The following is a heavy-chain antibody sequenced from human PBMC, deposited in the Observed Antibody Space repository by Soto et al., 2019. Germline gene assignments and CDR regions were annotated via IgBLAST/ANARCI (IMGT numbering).Heavy chain of an antibody. Sequence: QVQLVQSGAEVKESGASVKISCKASRYTFTAYAIHWLRQAPGQSLEWMGWLDTGNHNTKYSQKFQDILSITADTFANRADMELHSLRFEDTAVYYCARDAKWDPRGVEAQQADYFNLWGQGTLVSGSA. CDR3: ARDAKWDPRGVEAQQADYFNL. J-gene: IGHJ4*02. CDR1: RYTFTAYA. V-gene: IGHV1-3*04. D-gene: IGHD1-26*01. CDR2: LDTGNHNT.